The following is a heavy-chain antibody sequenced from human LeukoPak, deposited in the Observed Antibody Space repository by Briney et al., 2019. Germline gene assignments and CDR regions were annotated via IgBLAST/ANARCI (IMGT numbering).Heavy chain of an antibody. D-gene: IGHD3-10*01. CDR1: GFTFSSYS. Sequence: PGGSLRLSCAASGFTFSSYSMNWVRQAPGKGLEWVSYISSSSSTIYYADSVKGRFTISRDNAKNSLYLQMYSLRDEDTAVYYCARDVYGSGSYLSPFDYWGQGTLVTVSS. V-gene: IGHV3-48*02. CDR2: ISSSSSTI. CDR3: ARDVYGSGSYLSPFDY. J-gene: IGHJ4*02.